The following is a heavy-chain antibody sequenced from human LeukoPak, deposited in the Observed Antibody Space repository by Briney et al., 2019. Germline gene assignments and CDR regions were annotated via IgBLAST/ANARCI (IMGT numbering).Heavy chain of an antibody. CDR1: GGSISSSSYY. CDR3: VRHYPHSDYVFDY. CDR2: IYYSGGT. Sequence: SETLSLTCTVSGGSISSSSYYWGWIRQPPGKGLEWIASIYYSGGTYYNPSLKSRVTISVDTSKNQFSLKLSSVTAADTAVYYCVRHYPHSDYVFDYWGQGTLVTVSS. J-gene: IGHJ4*02. V-gene: IGHV4-39*01. D-gene: IGHD5-12*01.